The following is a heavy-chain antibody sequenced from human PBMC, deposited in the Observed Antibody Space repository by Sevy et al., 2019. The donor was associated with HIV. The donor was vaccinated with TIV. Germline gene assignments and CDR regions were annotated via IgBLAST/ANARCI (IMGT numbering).Heavy chain of an antibody. J-gene: IGHJ4*02. D-gene: IGHD7-27*01. CDR1: GFTFSTYA. V-gene: IGHV3-30-3*01. Sequence: GGSLRLSCAVSGFTFSTYAMHWVRQAPGKGLECVAIVSPDGSDINYADSVKGRFTISRDNSRNTLYLQMNSLRTEDTALYYCARDQLGSIDYWGQGTLVTVSS. CDR2: VSPDGSDI. CDR3: ARDQLGSIDY.